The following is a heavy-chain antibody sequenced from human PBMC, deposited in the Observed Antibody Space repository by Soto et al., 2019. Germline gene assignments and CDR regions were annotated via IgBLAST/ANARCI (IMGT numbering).Heavy chain of an antibody. D-gene: IGHD1-1*01. CDR2: IYYSGST. CDR3: ARQGRPTAGMGWFDP. Sequence: SETLSLTCTVSGGSISSGDYYWNWIRQPPGKGLEWIGYIYYSGSTYYNPSLKSRVTISVDTSKNQFSLKLSSVTAADTAVYYCARQGRPTAGMGWFDPWGPGTLVTVSS. V-gene: IGHV4-30-4*01. CDR1: GGSISSGDYY. J-gene: IGHJ5*02.